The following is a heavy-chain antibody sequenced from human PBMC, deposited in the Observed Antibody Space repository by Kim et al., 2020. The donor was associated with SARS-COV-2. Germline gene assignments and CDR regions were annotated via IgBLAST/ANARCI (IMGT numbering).Heavy chain of an antibody. Sequence: ASVKVSCKASGYTFTSYAMHWVRQAPGQRLEWMGWINAGNGNTKYSQKFQGRVTITRDTSASTAYMELSSLRSEDTAVYYCAKSIAARDWFDPWGQGTLVTVSS. J-gene: IGHJ5*02. D-gene: IGHD6-6*01. CDR1: GYTFTSYA. CDR3: AKSIAARDWFDP. V-gene: IGHV1-3*01. CDR2: INAGNGNT.